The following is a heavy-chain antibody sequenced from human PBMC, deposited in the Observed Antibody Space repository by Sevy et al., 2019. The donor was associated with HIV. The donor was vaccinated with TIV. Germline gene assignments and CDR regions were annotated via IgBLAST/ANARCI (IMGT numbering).Heavy chain of an antibody. CDR3: AKGVSWLVLGGYFDY. J-gene: IGHJ4*02. Sequence: GGSLRLSCEASGFTFRSYAMSWVRQAPGKGLEWVSGIIGSGDNTYYADSAKGRFTVSRDNSKNTLYVQMNSLRAEDTAVYYCAKGVSWLVLGGYFDYWGQGTPVTVSS. V-gene: IGHV3-23*01. CDR2: IIGSGDNT. CDR1: GFTFRSYA. D-gene: IGHD6-19*01.